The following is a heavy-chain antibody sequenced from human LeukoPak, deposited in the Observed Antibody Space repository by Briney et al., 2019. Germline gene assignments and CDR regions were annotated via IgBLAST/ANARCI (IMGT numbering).Heavy chain of an antibody. CDR3: AKDLCSGGSCLEAFDI. V-gene: IGHV3-23*01. CDR2: ITGSGGST. Sequence: PGGSLRLSCAASGFTFSTYVVNWVRQAPGKGLEWVSTITGSGGSTYYADSVKGRFTISRDNSKNTLYLQMNSLRAEDTAVYYCAKDLCSGGSCLEAFDIWGQGTMVTVSS. CDR1: GFTFSTYV. J-gene: IGHJ3*02. D-gene: IGHD2-15*01.